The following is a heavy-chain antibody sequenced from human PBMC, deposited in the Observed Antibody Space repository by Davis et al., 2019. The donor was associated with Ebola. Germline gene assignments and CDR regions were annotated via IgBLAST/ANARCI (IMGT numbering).Heavy chain of an antibody. V-gene: IGHV1-69*06. CDR1: GGTFSSYA. CDR3: ARDLSALSYYYYGMDV. J-gene: IGHJ6*02. D-gene: IGHD3-16*02. Sequence: SVKVSCEASGGTFSSYAISWVRQAPGQGLEWMGGIIPIFGTANYAQKFQGRVTITADKSTNTAYMELSSLRSEDTAVYYCARDLSALSYYYYGMDVWGQGTTVTVSS. CDR2: IIPIFGTA.